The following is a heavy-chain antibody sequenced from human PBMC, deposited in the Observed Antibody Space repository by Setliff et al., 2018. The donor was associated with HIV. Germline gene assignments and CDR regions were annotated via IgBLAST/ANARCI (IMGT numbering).Heavy chain of an antibody. V-gene: IGHV3-23*01. Sequence: PGGSLRLSCAASEFTLSGYSMSWVRQVPGKGLEWVSAIDPIGSRIFYSDSVKGRSTISRDNSKNTRYWQMNSLTAEDTVVYYCAKVDNGQCTSASCRDFDYWGQGPLVTAPQ. D-gene: IGHD2-2*03. CDR1: EFTLSGYS. CDR2: IDPIGSRI. CDR3: AKVDNGQCTSASCRDFDY. J-gene: IGHJ4*02.